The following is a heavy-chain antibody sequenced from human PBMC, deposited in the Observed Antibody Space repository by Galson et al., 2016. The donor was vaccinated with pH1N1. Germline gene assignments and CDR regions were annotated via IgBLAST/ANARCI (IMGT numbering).Heavy chain of an antibody. Sequence: SVKVSCKASGYTFTDYYIHWVRQAPGQGLEWMGRINSKTGRTAYAQGFQGRVTMPRDTSISAAYMDLNRLSSDDTAVYYCARAPTGSTLYYCDYWGQGTLVTVSS. CDR3: ARAPTGSTLYYCDY. CDR1: GYTFTDYY. V-gene: IGHV1-2*06. CDR2: INSKTGRT. J-gene: IGHJ4*02. D-gene: IGHD3-16*01.